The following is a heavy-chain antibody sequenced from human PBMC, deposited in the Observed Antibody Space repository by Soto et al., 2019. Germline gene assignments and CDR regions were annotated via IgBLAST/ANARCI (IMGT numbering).Heavy chain of an antibody. CDR1: GFTFSNAW. J-gene: IGHJ6*02. CDR2: IKSKTDGGTT. CDR3: TTVAVRGVYYYYYGMDV. D-gene: IGHD3-10*01. Sequence: GGSLRLSCAAAGFTFSNAWMNWVRQAPGKGLEWVGRIKSKTDGGTTDYAAPVKGRFTISRDDSKNTLYLQMNSLKTEDTAVYYCTTVAVRGVYYYYYGMDVWGQGTTVTVSS. V-gene: IGHV3-15*07.